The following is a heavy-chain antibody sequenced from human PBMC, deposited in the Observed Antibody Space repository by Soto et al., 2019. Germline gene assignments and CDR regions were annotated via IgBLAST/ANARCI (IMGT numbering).Heavy chain of an antibody. V-gene: IGHV5-51*01. Sequence: GESLKISCKGSGYTFTDYWIGWVRQLPGKGLEWMGIIYPGDSDTRYSPSFQGHVTITVDKSTNTAYLQWNTLRASDTAMYYCPSHISNFRHYYYAMEVWGQGTTGTAS. CDR1: GYTFTDYW. CDR3: PSHISNFRHYYYAMEV. J-gene: IGHJ6*02. CDR2: IYPGDSDT. D-gene: IGHD4-4*01.